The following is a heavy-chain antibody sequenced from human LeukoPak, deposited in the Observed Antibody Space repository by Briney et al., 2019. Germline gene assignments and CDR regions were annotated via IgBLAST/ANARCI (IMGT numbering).Heavy chain of an antibody. CDR2: LFDSVRT. V-gene: IGHV4-59*11. D-gene: IGHD5-18*01. J-gene: IGHJ4*02. CDR1: GGSITSHY. Sequence: KPSETLSLTCTVSGGSITSHYWSWVRQPPGEGLEWIAYLFDSVRTKDNPSLKSRLTLSADTSKNQFSLRLNSVTAADTAVYYCATIKRGSIFGYFDFWGQGIKVTVSS. CDR3: ATIKRGSIFGYFDF.